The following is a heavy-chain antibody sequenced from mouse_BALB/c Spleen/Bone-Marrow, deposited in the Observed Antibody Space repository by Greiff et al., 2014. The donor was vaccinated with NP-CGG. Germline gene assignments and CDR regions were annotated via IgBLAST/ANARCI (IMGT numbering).Heavy chain of an antibody. Sequence: EVKLVESGGGLVKPEGSLKLSCAASGFTFSSYAMSWVRQTPEKRLEWVASISSGSRTYYPDSVKSRITISRDNARNILYLQMSSLRSEDTAMYYCAREVDGWYYFDYWGQGTTLTVSS. CDR2: ISSGSRT. V-gene: IGHV5-6-5*01. CDR1: GFTFSSYA. D-gene: IGHD2-3*01. J-gene: IGHJ2*01. CDR3: AREVDGWYYFDY.